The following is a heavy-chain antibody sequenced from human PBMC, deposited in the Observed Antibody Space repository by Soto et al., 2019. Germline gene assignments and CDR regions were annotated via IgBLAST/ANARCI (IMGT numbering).Heavy chain of an antibody. V-gene: IGHV1-24*01. Sequence: QVQLVQSGAEVKKPGASVKVSCKVSGYTLTELSMHWVRQAPGKGLEWMGGFDPEDGETIYAQKFQGRVTMNEDTSTDTAYMELSSLRSEDTAVYYFAPKVGATPNWFDHWGQGTLVTVSS. J-gene: IGHJ5*02. CDR3: APKVGATPNWFDH. CDR2: FDPEDGET. CDR1: GYTLTELS. D-gene: IGHD1-26*01.